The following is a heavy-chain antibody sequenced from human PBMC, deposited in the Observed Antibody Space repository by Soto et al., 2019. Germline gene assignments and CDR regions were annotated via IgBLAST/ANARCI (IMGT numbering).Heavy chain of an antibody. CDR3: ARAERPYGDYDNYYYAMDV. Sequence: QVQLVHSGAEVKKPGSSVKVSCKASGGTFSRYAISWVRRAPGQGLEWIGGFIPIYGTRNYAQKFQGRVTITADESTSTAYMELSSLRSEDTAMYYCARAERPYGDYDNYYYAMDVWDQGTSVTVSS. CDR1: GGTFSRYA. D-gene: IGHD4-17*01. V-gene: IGHV1-69*01. CDR2: FIPIYGTR. J-gene: IGHJ6*02.